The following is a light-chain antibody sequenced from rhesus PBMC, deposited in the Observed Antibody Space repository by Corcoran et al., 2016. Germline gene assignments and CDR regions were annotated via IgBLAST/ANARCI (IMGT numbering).Light chain of an antibody. Sequence: DIQMTQSQSSLSASVGDRVTITCRASQNISSYLAWYKQKPGKVPKLLIYAASRLESGVPSRFSGSGFGTEFTLTISSMQPEEFATYCGQQHNSHPLTFGPGTKLDIK. CDR1: QNISSY. CDR3: QQHNSHPLT. V-gene: IGKV1-44*02. CDR2: AAS. J-gene: IGKJ3*01.